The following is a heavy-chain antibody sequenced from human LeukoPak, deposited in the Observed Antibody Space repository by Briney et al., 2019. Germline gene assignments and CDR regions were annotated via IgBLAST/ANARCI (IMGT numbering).Heavy chain of an antibody. CDR2: IYYSGST. J-gene: IGHJ6*02. Sequence: PSETLSLTCTVSGGSISSHYWSWIRQPPGKGLEWIGYIYYSGSTSYNPSLKSRVTMSVDTSKNQFSLKLSSVTAADTAVYYCVRWCSTTSCYNNYGMDVWGQGITVTVSS. V-gene: IGHV4-59*08. CDR1: GGSISSHY. D-gene: IGHD2-2*02. CDR3: VRWCSTTSCYNNYGMDV.